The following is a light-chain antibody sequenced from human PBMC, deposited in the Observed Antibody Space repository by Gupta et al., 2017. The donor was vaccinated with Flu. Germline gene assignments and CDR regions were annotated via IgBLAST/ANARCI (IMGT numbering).Light chain of an antibody. V-gene: IGKV4-1*01. CDR1: QSVLYSSNNKTY. CDR3: HQDYSTPIT. CDR2: WAS. J-gene: IGKJ5*01. Sequence: DIVMTQSPDSLAVSLGERATINCKSSQSVLYSSNNKTYLAWYQQKPGQPPKLLIYWASTRESGVPDRFSGSGSGTDFTLTISSLQAEDVAVYYCHQDYSTPITFGQGTRLEIK.